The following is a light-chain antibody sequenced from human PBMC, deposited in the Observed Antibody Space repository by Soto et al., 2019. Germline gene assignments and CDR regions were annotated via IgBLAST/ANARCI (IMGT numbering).Light chain of an antibody. CDR3: LQHNEFPWT. CDR1: QGVTNH. J-gene: IGKJ1*01. V-gene: IGKV1-17*01. Sequence: DIQMTQSPSSLSASVGDRVTITCRASQGVTNHLAWYQQKPGEAPKRLVYDVSSLQSGVPSRFSGSGSGTEFTLTIISLLPEDLATYYCLQHNEFPWTFGQGTKVEMK. CDR2: DVS.